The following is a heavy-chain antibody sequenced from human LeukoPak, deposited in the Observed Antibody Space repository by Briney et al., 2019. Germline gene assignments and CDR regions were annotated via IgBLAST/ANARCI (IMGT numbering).Heavy chain of an antibody. CDR3: ARRTGDDFDY. V-gene: IGHV4-39*01. D-gene: IGHD7-27*01. Sequence: NPSETLSLTCTVSGGSISSSSYYWGWIRQPPGKGLEWIGSIYYSGSTYYNPSLKSRVTISVDTSKNQFSLKLSPVTAADTAVYYCARRTGDDFDYWGQGTLVTVSS. CDR1: GGSISSSSYY. CDR2: IYYSGST. J-gene: IGHJ4*02.